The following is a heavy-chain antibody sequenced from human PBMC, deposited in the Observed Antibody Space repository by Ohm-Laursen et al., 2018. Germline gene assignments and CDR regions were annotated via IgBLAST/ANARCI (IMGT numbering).Heavy chain of an antibody. Sequence: SETLSLTCTVSGSAISNYYWSWIRQPPGKGLEWIGHINYSGNTNYNPSLKSRVTISVDTSKNQFSLKLSSVTAADTAVYYCARQEGYCSSTSCYEVWFDPWGQGTLVTVSS. J-gene: IGHJ5*02. CDR2: INYSGNT. D-gene: IGHD2-2*01. CDR3: ARQEGYCSSTSCYEVWFDP. V-gene: IGHV4-59*08. CDR1: GSAISNYY.